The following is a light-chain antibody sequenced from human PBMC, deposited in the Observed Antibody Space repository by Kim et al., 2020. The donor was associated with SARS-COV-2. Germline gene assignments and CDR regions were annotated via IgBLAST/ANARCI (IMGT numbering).Light chain of an antibody. V-gene: IGKV3-20*01. CDR2: GAS. Sequence: LAIAQGNSATLSCRASQSVRSSYLAWYQQNPGQAPRLLIYGASSRATGIPDRFSGSGSGTDFTLTISRLEPEDFAVYYCQQYGRTFGQGTKVDIK. CDR1: QSVRSSY. J-gene: IGKJ1*01. CDR3: QQYGRT.